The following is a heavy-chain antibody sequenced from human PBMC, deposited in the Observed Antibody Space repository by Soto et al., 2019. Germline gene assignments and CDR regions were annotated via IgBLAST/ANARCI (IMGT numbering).Heavy chain of an antibody. V-gene: IGHV4-31*03. CDR2: IYYSGST. CDR3: ARALTQWLSKRLLPNWFDP. J-gene: IGHJ5*02. Sequence: PSETLSLTCTVSGGSNSSGGYYWSWIRQHPGKGLEWIGYIYYSGSTYYNPSLKSRVTISVDTSKNQFSLKLSSVTAADTAVYYCARALTQWLSKRLLPNWFDPWGQGTLVTVSS. CDR1: GGSNSSGGYY. D-gene: IGHD3-22*01.